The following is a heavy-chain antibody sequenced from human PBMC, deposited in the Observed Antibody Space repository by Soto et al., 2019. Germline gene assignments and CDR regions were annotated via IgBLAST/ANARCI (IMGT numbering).Heavy chain of an antibody. CDR1: GGSFSGYY. D-gene: IGHD6-13*01. CDR2: INHSGST. V-gene: IGHV4-34*01. Sequence: QVQLQQWGAGLLKPSETLSLTCAVYGGSFSGYYWSWIRQPPGKGLEWIGEINHSGSTNYNPSLKSRVTISVDTSKNQFSLKLSSVTAADTAVYYCANKTPGIAAAGRVFDYWGQGTLATVSS. CDR3: ANKTPGIAAAGRVFDY. J-gene: IGHJ4*02.